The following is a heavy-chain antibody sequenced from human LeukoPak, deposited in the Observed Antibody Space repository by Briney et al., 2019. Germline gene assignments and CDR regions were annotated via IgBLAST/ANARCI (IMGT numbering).Heavy chain of an antibody. V-gene: IGHV3-23*01. CDR3: AKYYDSRINRAFDI. CDR2: ISGSGGNT. CDR1: GFTFSSYA. J-gene: IGHJ3*02. Sequence: GGSLRLSCAASGFTFSSYAMSWVRQAPGKGLEWVSAISGSGGNTYYADSVKGRFTISRDNSKNTLYLQMNSLRAEDTAVYYRAKYYDSRINRAFDIWGQGTMVTVSS. D-gene: IGHD3-22*01.